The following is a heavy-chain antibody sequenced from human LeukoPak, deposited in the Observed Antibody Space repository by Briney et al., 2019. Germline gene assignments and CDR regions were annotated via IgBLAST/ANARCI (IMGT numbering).Heavy chain of an antibody. CDR3: ASSLTGYSSSWFLAY. CDR1: GGSISSYY. V-gene: IGHV4-4*07. Sequence: SETLSLTCTVSGGSISSYYWSWIRQPAGKGLEWIGRIYTSGSTNYNPSLKSRVTISLDTSKNQFSLRVPSVTAADTAFYFCASSLTGYSSSWFLAYWGPGTLVTVSS. D-gene: IGHD6-13*01. J-gene: IGHJ4*02. CDR2: IYTSGST.